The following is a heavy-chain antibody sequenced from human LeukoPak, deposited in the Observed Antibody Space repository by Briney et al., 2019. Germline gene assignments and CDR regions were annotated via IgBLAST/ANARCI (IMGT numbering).Heavy chain of an antibody. CDR1: GGSISSGDYY. J-gene: IGHJ4*02. D-gene: IGHD3-10*01. CDR3: ARDRNYYGSGSYYLDY. V-gene: IGHV4-30-4*01. Sequence: SETLSLTCTVSGGSISSGDYYWSWIRQPPGEGLEWIGYIYYSGSTYYNPSLKSRVTISVDTSKNQFSLKLSSVTAADTAVYYCARDRNYYGSGSYYLDYWGQGTLVTVSS. CDR2: IYYSGST.